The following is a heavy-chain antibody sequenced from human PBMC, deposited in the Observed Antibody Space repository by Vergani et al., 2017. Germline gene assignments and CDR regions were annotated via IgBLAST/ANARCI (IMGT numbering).Heavy chain of an antibody. V-gene: IGHV3-74*03. CDR1: GFSFNTYW. CDR2: IDEYGNRA. CDR3: AKEGGGYCSGGTCYPEY. J-gene: IGHJ4*02. D-gene: IGHD2-15*01. Sequence: EVQLVESGGGSVQSGGSLRLSCVASGFSFNTYWMHWVRQVPGKGLMWVARIDEYGNRATYGDFETGRFTISRDNSKNTLYLQMKSLRPEDTAVYYCAKEGGGYCSGGTCYPEYWGQGTLVIVSS.